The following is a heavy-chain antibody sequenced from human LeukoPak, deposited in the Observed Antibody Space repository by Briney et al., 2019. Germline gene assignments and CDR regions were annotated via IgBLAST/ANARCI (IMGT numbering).Heavy chain of an antibody. J-gene: IGHJ3*02. CDR1: GFTFSDYY. D-gene: IGHD6-6*01. CDR2: ISSSGSTI. Sequence: GRSLRLSCAASGFTFSDYYMSWIRQAPGKGLEWVSYISSSGSTIYYADSVKGRFTISRDNAKNSLYLQMNSLRAEDTAVYYCARDRPQYSSSAFDIWGQGTMVTVSS. CDR3: ARDRPQYSSSAFDI. V-gene: IGHV3-11*04.